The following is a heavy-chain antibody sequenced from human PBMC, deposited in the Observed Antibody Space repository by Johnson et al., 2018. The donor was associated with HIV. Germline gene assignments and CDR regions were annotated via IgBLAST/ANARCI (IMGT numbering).Heavy chain of an antibody. CDR3: VRGRIGTVVVDLRGGGFDI. J-gene: IGHJ3*02. V-gene: IGHV3-30*02. CDR2: IRYDGSNK. CDR1: GFTFSSYG. Sequence: QVQLVESGGGLVQPGGSLRLSCAASGFTFSSYGMHWVRQAPGKGLEWVAFIRYDGSNKYYADSVKGRFTISRDNSKNTLYLQMNSLRAEDTAVYYCVRGRIGTVVVDLRGGGFDIWGQGTLVTVSS. D-gene: IGHD2-2*01.